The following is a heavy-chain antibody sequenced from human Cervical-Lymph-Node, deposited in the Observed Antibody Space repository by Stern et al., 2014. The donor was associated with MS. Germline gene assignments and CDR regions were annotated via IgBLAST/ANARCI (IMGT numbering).Heavy chain of an antibody. V-gene: IGHV3-21*01. CDR3: ASIFTGREYNYGTDY. J-gene: IGHJ4*02. D-gene: IGHD5-18*01. CDR2: ISSSSSSI. CDR1: GFTFSSYS. Sequence: EEQLVESGGGLVKPGGSVRVSCAASGFTFSSYSINWVRQAPGQGLEWVLSISSSSSSIYYADSVKCRFTISRDNAKNSLYLQMNSLRAEDTAVYYCASIFTGREYNYGTDYWGQGTLVTVSS.